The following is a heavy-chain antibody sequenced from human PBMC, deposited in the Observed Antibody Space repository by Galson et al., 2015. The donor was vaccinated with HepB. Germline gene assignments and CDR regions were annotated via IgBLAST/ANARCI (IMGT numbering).Heavy chain of an antibody. J-gene: IGHJ5*02. V-gene: IGHV3-49*03. CDR3: TRENIVVVTAINWFDP. CDR2: IRSKAYGGTT. D-gene: IGHD2-21*02. Sequence: SLRLSCAASGFTFGDYAMSWFRQAPGKGLEWVGFIRSKAYGGTTEYAASVKGRFTTSGDDSKSIAYLQMNSLKTEDTAVYYCTRENIVVVTAINWFDPWGQGTLVTVSS. CDR1: GFTFGDYA.